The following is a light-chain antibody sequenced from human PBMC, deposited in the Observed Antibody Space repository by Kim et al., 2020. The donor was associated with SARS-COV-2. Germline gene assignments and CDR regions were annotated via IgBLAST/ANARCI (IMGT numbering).Light chain of an antibody. Sequence: ITTSCTGTSSDVGGYNHVSWYQQHPGKAPKLLIYDVSDRPSGVSNRFSGSKSGNTASLTISGLQAEDEADYFCSSYTSSTTPHVVFGGGTQLTIL. CDR2: DVS. J-gene: IGLJ2*01. V-gene: IGLV2-14*03. CDR1: SSDVGGYNH. CDR3: SSYTSSTTPHVV.